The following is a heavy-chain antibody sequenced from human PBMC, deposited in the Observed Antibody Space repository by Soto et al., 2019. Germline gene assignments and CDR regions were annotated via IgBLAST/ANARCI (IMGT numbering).Heavy chain of an antibody. Sequence: QVQLVESGGGVVQPGRSLRLSCAASGFTFSSYAMHWVRQAPGKGLEWVAVISYDGSNKYYADSVKGRFTISRDNSKNKLYLQMNSLRAEDTAVYYCAIGIQLWLGYYFDYWSQGTLVTVSS. CDR2: ISYDGSNK. D-gene: IGHD5-18*01. CDR3: AIGIQLWLGYYFDY. CDR1: GFTFSSYA. V-gene: IGHV3-30-3*01. J-gene: IGHJ4*02.